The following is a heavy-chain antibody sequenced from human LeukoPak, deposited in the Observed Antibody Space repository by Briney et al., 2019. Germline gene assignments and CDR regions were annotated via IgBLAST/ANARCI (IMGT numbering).Heavy chain of an antibody. CDR3: ARDLSDDYGSGSYYLYYFDY. V-gene: IGHV3-23*01. CDR1: GFTFSSYA. D-gene: IGHD3-10*01. CDR2: ISGSGGST. J-gene: IGHJ4*02. Sequence: GGSLRLSCAASGFTFSSYAMSWVRQAPGKGLEWVSAISGSGGSTYYADSVKGRFTISRDNSKNTLYLQMNSLRAEDTAVYYCARDLSDDYGSGSYYLYYFDYWGQGTLVTVSS.